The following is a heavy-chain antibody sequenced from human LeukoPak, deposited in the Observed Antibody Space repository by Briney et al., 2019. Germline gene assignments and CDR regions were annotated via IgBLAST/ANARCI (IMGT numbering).Heavy chain of an antibody. J-gene: IGHJ4*02. D-gene: IGHD6-6*01. Sequence: ASVKVSCKASGYIFTNYYIHWVRQAPGQGLEWMGWINPNSGDAISAQKFQGRVTMTRDTSITTAYMELYWLRSDDTAVYYCGRFSPYCTSSGGAHWGQGTLVTVSS. V-gene: IGHV1-2*02. CDR1: GYIFTNYY. CDR3: GRFSPYCTSSGGAH. CDR2: INPNSGDA.